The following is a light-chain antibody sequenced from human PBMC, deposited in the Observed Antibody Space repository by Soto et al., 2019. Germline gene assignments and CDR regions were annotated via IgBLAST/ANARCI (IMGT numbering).Light chain of an antibody. V-gene: IGKV1-27*01. Sequence: DIQMTQSPSSLSASVGDRVTITCRASQGISVYLAWYQQKPGKVPRLMIYEASTLQSGVPSRFSGSGSGTDFTLTISSLQPEDVATYYCQKYNSAPRTFGQGTKVEIK. CDR2: EAS. J-gene: IGKJ1*01. CDR3: QKYNSAPRT. CDR1: QGISVY.